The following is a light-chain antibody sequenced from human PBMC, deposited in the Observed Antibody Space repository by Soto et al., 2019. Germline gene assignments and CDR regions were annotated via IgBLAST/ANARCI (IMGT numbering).Light chain of an antibody. Sequence: EIVLTQSPGTLSLSPAERATLSCRTSQSVSSSYLAWYQQKPGQAPRLLIYGASSSATGIPDRFSGSGSGTDFTLTISIMEPEDFAVYYCQQYRSSTERTFGQGTKLEIK. V-gene: IGKV3-20*01. J-gene: IGKJ2*01. CDR1: QSVSSSY. CDR2: GAS. CDR3: QQYRSSTERT.